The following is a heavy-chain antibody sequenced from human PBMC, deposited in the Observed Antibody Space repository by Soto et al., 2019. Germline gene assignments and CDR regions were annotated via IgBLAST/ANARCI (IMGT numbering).Heavy chain of an antibody. Sequence: GGSLRLSCAASGFTFSSYGMHWVRQAPGKGLEWVAVISYDGSNKYYADSVKGRFTISRDNSKNTLYLQMNSLRAEDTAVYYCAKDYVVVVAATLGGYYYYGMDVWGQGTTVTVSS. CDR2: ISYDGSNK. CDR1: GFTFSSYG. D-gene: IGHD2-15*01. V-gene: IGHV3-30*18. CDR3: AKDYVVVVAATLGGYYYYGMDV. J-gene: IGHJ6*02.